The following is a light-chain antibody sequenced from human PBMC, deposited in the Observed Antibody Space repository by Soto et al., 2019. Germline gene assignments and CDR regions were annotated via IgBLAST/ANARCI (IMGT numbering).Light chain of an antibody. CDR1: QSVPSSE. CDR2: GAT. Sequence: EIVLTQSPGTLSLSPGESATLSCRASQSVPSSEFARYQQKPGQAPRLLIYGATRRATGIPDRFSGSGSGTEFSLSISRLEPEDFAVYYCQKYDSSALTFGGGTKVEIK. CDR3: QKYDSSALT. V-gene: IGKV3-20*01. J-gene: IGKJ4*01.